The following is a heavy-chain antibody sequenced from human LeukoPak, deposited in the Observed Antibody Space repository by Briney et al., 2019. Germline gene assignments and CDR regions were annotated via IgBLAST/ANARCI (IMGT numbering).Heavy chain of an antibody. CDR3: ARVGVYYDILTGYPYYFDY. CDR2: IKQDGSEK. D-gene: IGHD3-9*01. CDR1: GFTFSSYW. J-gene: IGHJ4*02. V-gene: IGHV3-7*01. Sequence: GGSLRLSCAASGFTFSSYWMSWVRQAPGKGLEWVANIKQDGSEKYYADSVKGRFTISRDNAKNSLYLQMNSLRAEDTAVYYCARVGVYYDILTGYPYYFDYWGQGTLVTVSS.